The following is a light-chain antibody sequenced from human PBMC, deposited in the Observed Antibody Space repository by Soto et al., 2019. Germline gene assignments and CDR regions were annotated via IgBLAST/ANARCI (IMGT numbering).Light chain of an antibody. CDR3: QQYNNWPFS. CDR2: DVS. V-gene: IGKV3-15*01. Sequence: EIVMTQSPATLSVSPGERATLSCRAGQGVTTNFAWYQQKSDQSPRLLIYDVSIRATGVPARFSGTGSETDFTLTISGLQSEDSAVYFCQQYNNWPFSFGQGTRLEIK. J-gene: IGKJ5*01. CDR1: QGVTTN.